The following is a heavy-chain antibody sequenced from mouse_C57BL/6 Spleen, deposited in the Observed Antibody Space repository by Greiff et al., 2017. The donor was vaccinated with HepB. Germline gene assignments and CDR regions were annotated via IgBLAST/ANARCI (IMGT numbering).Heavy chain of an antibody. V-gene: IGHV1-82*01. CDR2: IYPGDGDT. CDR1: GYAFSSSW. Sequence: QVQLKESGPELVKPGASVKISCKASGYAFSSSWMNWVKQRPGKGLEWIGRIYPGDGDTNYNGKFKGKATLTADKSSSTAYMQLSSLTSEDSAVYFCARNGAMDYWGQGTSVTVSS. CDR3: ARNGAMDY. J-gene: IGHJ4*01.